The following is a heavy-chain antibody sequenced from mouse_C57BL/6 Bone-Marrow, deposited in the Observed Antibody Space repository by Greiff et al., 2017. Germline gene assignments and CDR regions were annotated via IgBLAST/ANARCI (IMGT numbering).Heavy chain of an antibody. J-gene: IGHJ4*01. CDR2: IYPRSGNT. CDR3: ARLNYYGSSLDAMDY. Sequence: SGAELARPGASVKLSCKASGYTFTSYGISWVKQRTGQGLEWIGEIYPRSGNTYYNEKFKGKATLTADKSSSTAYMELRSLTSEDSAVYFCARLNYYGSSLDAMDYWGQGTSVTVSS. V-gene: IGHV1-81*01. D-gene: IGHD1-1*01. CDR1: GYTFTSYG.